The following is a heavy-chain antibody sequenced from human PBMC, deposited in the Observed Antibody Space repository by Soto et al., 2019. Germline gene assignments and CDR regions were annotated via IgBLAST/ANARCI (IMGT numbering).Heavy chain of an antibody. D-gene: IGHD2-15*01. CDR3: TTPIVVVVAATETYFQH. CDR2: IKSKTDGGTT. CDR1: GFTFSNAW. V-gene: IGHV3-15*01. Sequence: EVQLVESGGGLVKPGGSLRLSCAASGFTFSNAWMSWVRQAPGKGLEWFGRIKSKTDGGTTDYAAPVKGRFTISRDDSKNTLYLQMNSLKTEDTAVYYCTTPIVVVVAATETYFQHWGQGTLVTVSS. J-gene: IGHJ1*01.